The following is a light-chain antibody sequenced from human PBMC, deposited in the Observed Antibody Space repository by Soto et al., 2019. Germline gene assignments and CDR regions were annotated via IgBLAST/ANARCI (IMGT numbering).Light chain of an antibody. CDR2: RNN. CDR1: STNIGTTD. V-gene: IGLV1-47*01. J-gene: IGLJ2*01. CDR3: AAWDDSLSGPI. Sequence: QAVVTQPPSASGTPGQTVTISCSGSSTNIGTTDVYWYQHFPGTAPKLLVYRNNQRPSGVPDRFSGSKSGTSASLAISGLRSEDEGGYFCAAWDDSLSGPIFGGGTKLTVL.